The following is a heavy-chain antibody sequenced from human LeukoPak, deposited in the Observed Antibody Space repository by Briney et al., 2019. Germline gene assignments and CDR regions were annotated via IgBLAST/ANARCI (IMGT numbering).Heavy chain of an antibody. V-gene: IGHV1-46*01. CDR2: INPSGGST. CDR3: AIGDWELLLIDY. J-gene: IGHJ4*02. D-gene: IGHD1-26*01. Sequence: ASVKVSCTASGYTFTSYYMHWVRQAPGQGLEWMGIINPSGGSTSYAQKFQGRVTMTRDTSTSTVYMELSSLRSEDTAVYYCAIGDWELLLIDYWGLGTLVTVSS. CDR1: GYTFTSYY.